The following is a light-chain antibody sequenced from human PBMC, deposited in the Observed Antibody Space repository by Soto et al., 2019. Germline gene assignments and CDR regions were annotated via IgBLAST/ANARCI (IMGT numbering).Light chain of an antibody. Sequence: EIVMTQSPATLSVSPGERATLSCRSSQSVSSDLAWYQQKPGQAPRLLIYGASLRATGIPARFSGSGSGTEFTLAISSLQSEDFALYYCQQYNDWPPFTFGPGTKVHIK. J-gene: IGKJ3*01. CDR2: GAS. V-gene: IGKV3-15*01. CDR1: QSVSSD. CDR3: QQYNDWPPFT.